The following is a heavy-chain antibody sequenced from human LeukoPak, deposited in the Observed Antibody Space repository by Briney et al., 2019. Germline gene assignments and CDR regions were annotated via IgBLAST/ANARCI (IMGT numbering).Heavy chain of an antibody. CDR1: GYTFTGYY. CDR2: INPNSGGT. V-gene: IGHV1-2*02. CDR3: ARGAVAGTFYYYMDV. J-gene: IGHJ6*03. Sequence: GASVKVSCKASGYTFTGYYMHWVRQAPGQGLEWMGWINPNSGGTNYAQKFQGRVTMTRDTSISTAYMELSRLRSDDTAVYYCARGAVAGTFYYYMDVWGKGTTVTVSS. D-gene: IGHD6-19*01.